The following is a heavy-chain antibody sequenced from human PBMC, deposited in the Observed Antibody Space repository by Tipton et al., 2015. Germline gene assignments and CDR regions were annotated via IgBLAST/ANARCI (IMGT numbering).Heavy chain of an antibody. V-gene: IGHV4-38-2*01. D-gene: IGHD3-9*01. CDR3: ACQDYDSLTRDYQTVDY. Sequence: LRLSCAVSAYSISSDYYWGWIRQPPGKGLEWIGSISHSGNTYYNPSLKSRVTMSRDTSKNQFSLKLTSMTAADTAVYYCACQDYDSLTRDYQTVDYWGQGTLVTVSS. CDR2: ISHSGNT. J-gene: IGHJ4*02. CDR1: AYSISSDYY.